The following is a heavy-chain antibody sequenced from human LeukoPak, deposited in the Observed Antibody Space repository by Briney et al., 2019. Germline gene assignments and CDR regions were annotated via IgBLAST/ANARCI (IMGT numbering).Heavy chain of an antibody. D-gene: IGHD3-10*01. J-gene: IGHJ5*02. CDR3: ARGGYYGSGNDFRFDP. CDR1: GGSISSYY. Sequence: KHSETLSLTCTVSGGSISSYYWSWIRQSPGKGLECIGYIHYTGSTNYNPSLKSRVTISVETSKNQFSLKLKSVTAADTAVYYCARGGYYGSGNDFRFDPWGQGTLVTVSS. V-gene: IGHV4-59*01. CDR2: IHYTGST.